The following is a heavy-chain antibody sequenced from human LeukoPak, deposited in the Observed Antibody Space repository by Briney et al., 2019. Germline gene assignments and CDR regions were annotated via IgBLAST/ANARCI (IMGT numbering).Heavy chain of an antibody. CDR1: GYSFTSYW. Sequence: GESLKISCKGSGYSFTSYWIGWVRQMPGKGLEWMGIIYPSDSDTRYSPSFQGQVTISADKSITTAYLQWSSLKASDTAMYYCARLPWLRYCSGGSSVDSWGQGTLVTVSS. CDR2: IYPSDSDT. V-gene: IGHV5-51*01. D-gene: IGHD2-15*01. J-gene: IGHJ4*02. CDR3: ARLPWLRYCSGGSSVDS.